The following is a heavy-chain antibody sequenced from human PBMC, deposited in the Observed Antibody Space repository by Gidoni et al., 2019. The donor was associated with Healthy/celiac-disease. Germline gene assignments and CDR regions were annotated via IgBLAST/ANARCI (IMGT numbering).Heavy chain of an antibody. CDR3: AKDRYGSGWSVFDY. J-gene: IGHJ4*02. CDR1: GFTFDDYA. Sequence: EVQLVESGGGLVQPGRSLRLSCAASGFTFDDYAMHWVRQAPGKGLGWVSGISWNSGSIGYADSVKGRFTISRDNAKNSLYLQMNSLRAEDTALYYCAKDRYGSGWSVFDYWGQGTLVTVSS. V-gene: IGHV3-9*01. D-gene: IGHD6-19*01. CDR2: ISWNSGSI.